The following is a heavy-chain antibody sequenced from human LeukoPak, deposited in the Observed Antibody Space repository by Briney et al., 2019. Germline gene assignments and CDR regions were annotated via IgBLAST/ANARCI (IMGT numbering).Heavy chain of an antibody. CDR2: INPNSGGT. Sequence: GASVKVSCKASGYTFTGYYMHWVRQAPGQGLEWMGWINPNSGGTNYAQKFQGRATMTRDTSISTAYMELSRLRSDDTAVYYCARDRRAYCGGDCYPGDYWGQGTLVTVSS. D-gene: IGHD2-21*02. CDR1: GYTFTGYY. J-gene: IGHJ4*02. V-gene: IGHV1-2*02. CDR3: ARDRRAYCGGDCYPGDY.